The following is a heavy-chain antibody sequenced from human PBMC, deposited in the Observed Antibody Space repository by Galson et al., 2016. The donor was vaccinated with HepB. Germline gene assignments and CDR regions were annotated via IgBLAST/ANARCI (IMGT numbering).Heavy chain of an antibody. V-gene: IGHV3-23*01. CDR2: ISGSGGST. Sequence: SLRLSCAASGFIFSNYAMSWVRQVPGKGVEWVSAISGSGGSTHYADSVKGRFTISRDNSKNTLYLQMNSLRAKDTAVYYCAKAVTRNTIFGVVTGKEGAHYGMDVWGQGTTVTVSS. J-gene: IGHJ6*02. CDR3: AKAVTRNTIFGVVTGKEGAHYGMDV. D-gene: IGHD3-3*01. CDR1: GFIFSNYA.